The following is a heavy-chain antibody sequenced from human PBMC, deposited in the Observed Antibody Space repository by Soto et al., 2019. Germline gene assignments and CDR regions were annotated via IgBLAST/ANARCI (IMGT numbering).Heavy chain of an antibody. CDR2: ISGSGSST. CDR3: ANQAGYYYDSRGYPIDY. CDR1: GFTFSSYA. J-gene: IGHJ4*02. V-gene: IGHV3-23*01. Sequence: GGSLRLSCAASGFTFSSYAMRWVRQAPGKGLEWVSGISGSGSSTYYADSVKGRFTISRDNSKNTLYLQMNSLRAEDTAVYYCANQAGYYYDSRGYPIDYWGQGTLVTVSS. D-gene: IGHD3-22*01.